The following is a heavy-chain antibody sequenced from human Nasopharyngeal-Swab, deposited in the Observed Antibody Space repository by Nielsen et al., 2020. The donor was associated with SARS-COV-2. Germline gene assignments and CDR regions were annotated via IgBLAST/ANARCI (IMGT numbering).Heavy chain of an antibody. D-gene: IGHD6-19*01. V-gene: IGHV4-39*07. Sequence: WIRQPPGKGLEWIGNISYSGNIYYNPSLKSRVTIPEDTSKNQFSLKLSSLTAADTAVYYCVRGSGDAFDIWGQGTMVTVSS. CDR3: VRGSGDAFDI. CDR2: ISYSGNI. J-gene: IGHJ3*02.